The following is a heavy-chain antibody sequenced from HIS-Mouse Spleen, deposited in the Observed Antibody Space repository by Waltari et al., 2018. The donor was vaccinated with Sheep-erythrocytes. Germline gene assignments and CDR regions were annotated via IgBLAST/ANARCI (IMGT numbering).Heavy chain of an antibody. V-gene: IGHV3-21*01. CDR2: ISSSSSYI. D-gene: IGHD1-26*01. CDR3: ARVASGATFDY. CDR1: GFTFSSNS. Sequence: EVQLVESGGGRVKPGGSLSRSCAASGFTFSSNSMTWVRQAPGKGREWVSSISSSSSYIYYADSVKGRFTISRDNAKNSLYLQMNSLRAEDTAVYYCARVASGATFDYWGQGTLVTVSS. J-gene: IGHJ4*02.